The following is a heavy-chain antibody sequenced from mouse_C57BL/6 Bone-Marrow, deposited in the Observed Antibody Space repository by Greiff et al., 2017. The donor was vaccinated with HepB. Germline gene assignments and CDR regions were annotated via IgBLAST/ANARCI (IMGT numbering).Heavy chain of an antibody. CDR1: GFSITSGYY. J-gene: IGHJ2*01. CDR2: ISYDGSN. D-gene: IGHD1-1*02. CDR3: AREGIYYGDY. Sequence: DVQLQESGPGLVKPSQSLSLTCSVSGFSITSGYYWYWIRQFPGNKLEWMGYISYDGSNNYNPSLKNRFAITRDTSKNPFFLKLNSVTTEDTATYYCAREGIYYGDYWGQGTTLTVSS. V-gene: IGHV3-6*01.